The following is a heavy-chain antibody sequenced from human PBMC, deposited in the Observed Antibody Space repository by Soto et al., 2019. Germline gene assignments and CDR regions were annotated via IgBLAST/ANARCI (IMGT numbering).Heavy chain of an antibody. CDR2: ISAYNGNT. V-gene: IGHV1-18*01. CDR1: RYTFTSCG. Sequence: ASVKGSCKASRYTFTSCGMSWGRQAPEQGLEWMGWISAYNGNTNYAQKLQGRVTMTTDTSTSTAYMELRSLRSDDTAVYYCARVGATFNYYYGMDVWGQGTTVTVSS. J-gene: IGHJ6*02. D-gene: IGHD1-26*01. CDR3: ARVGATFNYYYGMDV.